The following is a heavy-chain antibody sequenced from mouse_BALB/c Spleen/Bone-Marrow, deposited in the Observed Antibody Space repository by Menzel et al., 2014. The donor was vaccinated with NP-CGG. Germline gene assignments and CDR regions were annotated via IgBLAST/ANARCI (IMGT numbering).Heavy chain of an antibody. CDR1: GFDFSRYW. Sequence: EVMLVESGGGLVQPGGSLKLSCAASGFDFSRYWMSWVRQAPGKGLEWIGEINPNSSTINYKPSLKDKFIISRDNAKNTLYLQMSKVRSEDTALYYCARLHYYGLSAYWGQGTLVTVSA. V-gene: IGHV4-1*02. D-gene: IGHD1-2*01. CDR3: ARLHYYGLSAY. J-gene: IGHJ3*01. CDR2: INPNSSTI.